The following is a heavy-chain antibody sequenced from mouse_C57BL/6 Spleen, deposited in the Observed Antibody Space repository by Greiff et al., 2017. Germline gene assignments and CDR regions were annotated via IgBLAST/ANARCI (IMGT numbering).Heavy chain of an antibody. CDR3: TYGLYDNWFAY. J-gene: IGHJ3*01. V-gene: IGHV14-4*01. CDR2: IDPENGDT. CDR1: GFNIKDDY. Sequence: VQLQQSGAELVRPGASVKLSCTASGFNIKDDYMHWVKQRPEQGLEWIGWIDPENGDTDYASKFQGKATITADTSSNTAYLQLSSLTSEDTAVYYCTYGLYDNWFAYWGQGTLVTVSA. D-gene: IGHD1-1*01.